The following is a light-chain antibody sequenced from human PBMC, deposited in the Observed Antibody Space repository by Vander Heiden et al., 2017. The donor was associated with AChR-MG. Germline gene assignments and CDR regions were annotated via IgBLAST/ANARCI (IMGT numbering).Light chain of an antibody. V-gene: IGKV3-11*01. CDR1: QGVSSY. CDR2: NAS. Sequence: EIVFAQSPATLSFSPGERATLSCRASQGVSSYLAWYQQKPGQAPRLVISNASNGRTSSPARCSGSGSRTDFTLTISSLEPEDFAVYCWQQLRTFGQGTKVEIK. CDR3: QQLRT. J-gene: IGKJ1*01.